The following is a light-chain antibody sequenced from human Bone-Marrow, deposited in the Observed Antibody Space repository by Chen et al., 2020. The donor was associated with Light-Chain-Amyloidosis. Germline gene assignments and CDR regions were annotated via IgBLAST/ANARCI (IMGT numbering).Light chain of an antibody. CDR2: DDS. Sequence: SFLLTQPSPVSVPPGQRATFPCGGNNFGSTSVPWSQQTPAQAPLLVVYDDSDRPSGIPERLSGSNSGNTATLTISRVEAGDEADYYCQVWDRSSDRPVFGGGTKLTVL. CDR3: QVWDRSSDRPV. V-gene: IGLV3-21*02. J-gene: IGLJ3*02. CDR1: NFGSTS.